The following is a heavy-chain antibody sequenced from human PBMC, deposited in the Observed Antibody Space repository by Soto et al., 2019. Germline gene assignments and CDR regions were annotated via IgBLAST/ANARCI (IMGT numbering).Heavy chain of an antibody. V-gene: IGHV1-46*01. CDR1: GYTFTSYY. CDR2: INPSGGST. J-gene: IGHJ3*02. D-gene: IGHD3-22*01. CDR3: ARVRDSSGYYSDAFDT. Sequence: ASVKVSCKASGYTFTSYYMHWVRQAPGQGLEWMGIINPSGGSTSYAQKFQGRVTMTRDTSTSTVYMELSSLRSEDTAVYYCARVRDSSGYYSDAFDTWGQGTMVTVSS.